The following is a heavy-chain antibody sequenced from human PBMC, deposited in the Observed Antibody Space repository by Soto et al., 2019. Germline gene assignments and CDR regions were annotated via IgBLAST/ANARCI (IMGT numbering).Heavy chain of an antibody. V-gene: IGHV3-66*01. Sequence: GSLRLSCAASGFTVSSNYMSWVRQAPGKGLEWVSVIYSGGSTYYADSVKGRFTISRDNSKNMLYLQMNSLRAEDTAVYYCARDNGYSGYDYMGYFDYWGQGTLVTVSS. CDR1: GFTVSSNY. CDR2: IYSGGST. D-gene: IGHD5-12*01. CDR3: ARDNGYSGYDYMGYFDY. J-gene: IGHJ4*02.